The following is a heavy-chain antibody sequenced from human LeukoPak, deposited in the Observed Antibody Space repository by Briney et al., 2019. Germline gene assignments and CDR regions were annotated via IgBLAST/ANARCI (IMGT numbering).Heavy chain of an antibody. J-gene: IGHJ6*03. CDR1: GGSISSGGYS. CDR2: IYYSGYT. CDR3: ARGSSSWLPYYMDV. Sequence: SETLSLTCAVSGGSISSGGYSWSWLRQPRGKGLEWIGHIYYSGYTSYNPSLKSRVTISIDTSKNQFSLKLSSVTAADTAVYYCARGSSSWLPYYMDVWGKGTTITVSS. V-gene: IGHV4-30-4*07. D-gene: IGHD6-13*01.